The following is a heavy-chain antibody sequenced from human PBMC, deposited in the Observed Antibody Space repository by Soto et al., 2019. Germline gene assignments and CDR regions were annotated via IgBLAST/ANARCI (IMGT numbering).Heavy chain of an antibody. J-gene: IGHJ4*02. V-gene: IGHV3-30-3*01. CDR1: GFTFSSYA. D-gene: IGHD2-2*01. Sequence: LRLYCAASGFTFSSYAMHWVRQAPGKGLEWVAVISYDGSNKYYADSVKGRFTISRDNSKNTLYLQMNSLRAEDTAVYYCAREDPPSLNWGQGTLVTVSS. CDR2: ISYDGSNK. CDR3: AREDPPSLN.